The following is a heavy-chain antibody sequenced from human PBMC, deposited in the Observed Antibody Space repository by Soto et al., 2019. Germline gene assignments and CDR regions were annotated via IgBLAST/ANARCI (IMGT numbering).Heavy chain of an antibody. Sequence: GASVKVSCKASGYTFTGYYMHWVRQAPGQGLEWMGWINPNSGGTNYAQKFQGWVTMTRDTSISTAYMELSRLRSDDTAVYYCARDQVPVVGTSCSHCPYYYYYGMDVWGQGTTVTVSS. J-gene: IGHJ6*02. D-gene: IGHD2-2*01. CDR1: GYTFTGYY. CDR3: ARDQVPVVGTSCSHCPYYYYYGMDV. CDR2: INPNSGGT. V-gene: IGHV1-2*04.